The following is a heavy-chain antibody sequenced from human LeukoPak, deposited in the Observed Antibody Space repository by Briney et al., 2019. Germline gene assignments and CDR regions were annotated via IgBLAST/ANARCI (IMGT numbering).Heavy chain of an antibody. J-gene: IGHJ3*02. V-gene: IGHV4-39*07. CDR3: ARAKTYYYDSSGPDAFDI. Sequence: PSETLSLTCTVSGGSISSTSYFWGWIRQPPGKGLEWIGSIYYSGSTNYNPSLKSRVTMSVDTPKNQFSLKLSSVTAADTAVYYCARAKTYYYDSSGPDAFDIWGQGTMVTVSS. CDR2: IYYSGST. CDR1: GGSISSTSYF. D-gene: IGHD3-22*01.